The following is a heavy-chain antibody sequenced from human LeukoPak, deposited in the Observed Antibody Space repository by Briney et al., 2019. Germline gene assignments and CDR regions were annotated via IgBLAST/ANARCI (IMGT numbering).Heavy chain of an antibody. CDR2: ISRDGGRT. Sequence: PGGSLRLSCAASGFTSGFTFDDYGMNWVRQFPGKGLEWVSVISRDGGRTGYSDSVQGRFTISRDNSRNSLHLQMNSLRVEDTAFYYCVKDSNYDFWSGYYKGFDNWGQGTLVTVSS. CDR1: GFTFDDYG. V-gene: IGHV3-20*04. CDR3: VKDSNYDFWSGYYKGFDN. J-gene: IGHJ4*02. D-gene: IGHD3-3*01.